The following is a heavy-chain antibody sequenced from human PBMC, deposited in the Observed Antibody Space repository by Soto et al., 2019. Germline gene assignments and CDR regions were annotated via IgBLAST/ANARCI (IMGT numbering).Heavy chain of an antibody. CDR1: GFTFTSSA. V-gene: IGHV1-58*01. D-gene: IGHD3-10*01. CDR3: AASVSFRQLLGDYYYYGMDV. J-gene: IGHJ6*02. CDR2: IVVGSGNT. Sequence: SVKVACKASGFTFTSSAVQWVRQARGQRREWIGWIVVGSGNTNYAQKVQVRVTMTRDMSTSTPYMELRILRSEDTALYSRAASVSFRQLLGDYYYYGMDVCSQGTTVTVSS.